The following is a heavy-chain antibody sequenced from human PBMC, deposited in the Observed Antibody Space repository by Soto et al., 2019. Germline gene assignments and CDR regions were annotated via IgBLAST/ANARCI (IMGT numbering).Heavy chain of an antibody. CDR3: ASSRNYYDSSGYYEGSSDY. V-gene: IGHV1-69*13. Sequence: SVKVSCKASGGTFSSYAISWVRQAPGQGLEWMGGIIPIFGTANYAQKFQGRVTITADESTSTAYMELSSLRSEDTAVYYCASSRNYYDSSGYYEGSSDYWGQGTLVTVSS. J-gene: IGHJ4*02. D-gene: IGHD3-22*01. CDR1: GGTFSSYA. CDR2: IIPIFGTA.